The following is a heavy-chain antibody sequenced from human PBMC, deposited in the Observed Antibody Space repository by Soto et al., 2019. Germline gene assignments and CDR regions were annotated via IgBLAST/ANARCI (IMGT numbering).Heavy chain of an antibody. V-gene: IGHV4-31*03. Sequence: QVQLQESGPGLVKPSQTLSLTCTVSGGSISSGGYYWSWIRQHPGKGLEWIGYIYYSGSTYYNPSLTSRVTRSVDTSKNQFTLKLSSVTAADTAVYYCARYTVADAFDIWGQGTMVTVSS. CDR1: GGSISSGGYY. J-gene: IGHJ3*02. CDR3: ARYTVADAFDI. D-gene: IGHD4-17*01. CDR2: IYYSGST.